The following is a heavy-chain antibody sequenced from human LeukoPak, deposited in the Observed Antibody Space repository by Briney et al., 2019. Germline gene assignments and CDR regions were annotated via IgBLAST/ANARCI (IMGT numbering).Heavy chain of an antibody. J-gene: IGHJ5*02. CDR1: GFTFSSYG. CDR3: AKERASVGGNWFDP. CDR2: ISYDGSNK. V-gene: IGHV3-30*18. D-gene: IGHD2-15*01. Sequence: GGSLRLSCAASGFTFSSYGMHWVRQAPGKGLEWVAVISYDGSNKYYADSVKGRFTISRDNSKNTLYLQMNSLRAEDTAVYYCAKERASVGGNWFDPWGQGTLVTVSS.